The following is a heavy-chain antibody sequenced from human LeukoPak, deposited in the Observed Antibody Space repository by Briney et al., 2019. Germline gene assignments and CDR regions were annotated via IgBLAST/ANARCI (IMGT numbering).Heavy chain of an antibody. CDR3: ARGAKIRGQQARTVYFDY. V-gene: IGHV3-30*04. D-gene: IGHD6-13*01. J-gene: IGHJ4*02. CDR1: GFSFRSYT. Sequence: GRSLRLSCAASGFSFRSYTMHWVRQAPGKGLEWVALISYDGSVTYYADSVKGRFTISRDNSKNTLYLQMNSLRAEDTAVYYCARGAKIRGQQARTVYFDYWGQGTLVTVSS. CDR2: ISYDGSVT.